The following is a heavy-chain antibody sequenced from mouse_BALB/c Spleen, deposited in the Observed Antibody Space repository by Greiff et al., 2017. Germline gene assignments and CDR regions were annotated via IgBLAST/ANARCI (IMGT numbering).Heavy chain of an antibody. CDR2: IYPSDSYT. J-gene: IGHJ2*01. D-gene: IGHD2-2*01. CDR1: GYTFTSYW. V-gene: IGHV1-69*02. CDR3: TRYGYYLDY. Sequence: QVQLQQPGAELVRPGASVKLSCKASGYTFTSYWINWVKQRPGQGLEWIGNIYPSDSYTNYNQKFKDKATLTVDKSSSTAYMQLSSPTSEDSAVYYCTRYGYYLDYWGQGTTLTVSS.